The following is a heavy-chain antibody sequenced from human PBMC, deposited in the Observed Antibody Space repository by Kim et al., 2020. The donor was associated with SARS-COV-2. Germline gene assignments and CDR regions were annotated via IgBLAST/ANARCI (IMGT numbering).Heavy chain of an antibody. D-gene: IGHD5-18*01. Sequence: GGSLRLSCAAYGFTFSSYWMHWVRQAPGKGLVWVSRINSDGSSTSYADSVKGRFTISRDNAKNTLYLQMNSLRAEDTAVYYCARHVDTAMAIDYWGQGTLVTVSS. J-gene: IGHJ4*02. CDR1: GFTFSSYW. CDR2: INSDGSST. V-gene: IGHV3-74*01. CDR3: ARHVDTAMAIDY.